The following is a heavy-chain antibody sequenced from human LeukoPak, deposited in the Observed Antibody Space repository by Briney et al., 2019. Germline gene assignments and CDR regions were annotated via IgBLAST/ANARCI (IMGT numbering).Heavy chain of an antibody. J-gene: IGHJ4*02. CDR3: ARGDPYYHDSSGYYYGFDY. D-gene: IGHD3-22*01. Sequence: GGSLRLSCAASGFTFSSYWMHWVRQAPGKGLVWVSRINSDGSSTSYADSVKGRFTISRDNAKNTLYLQMNSLRAEDTAVYYCARGDPYYHDSSGYYYGFDYWGQGTLVTVSS. CDR1: GFTFSSYW. CDR2: INSDGSST. V-gene: IGHV3-74*01.